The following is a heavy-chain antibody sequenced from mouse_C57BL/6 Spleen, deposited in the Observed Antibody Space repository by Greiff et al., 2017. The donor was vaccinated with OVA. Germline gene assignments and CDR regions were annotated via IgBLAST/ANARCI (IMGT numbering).Heavy chain of an antibody. V-gene: IGHV1-26*01. CDR3: ARWGYYYGSSPYAMDY. J-gene: IGHJ4*01. Sequence: VQLQQSGPELVKPGASVKISCKASGYTFTDYYMNWVKQSHGKSLEWIGDINPNNGGTSYNQKFKGKATLTVDKSSSTAYMELRSLTSEDSAVYYCARWGYYYGSSPYAMDYWGQGTSVTVSS. CDR1: GYTFTDYY. CDR2: INPNNGGT. D-gene: IGHD1-1*01.